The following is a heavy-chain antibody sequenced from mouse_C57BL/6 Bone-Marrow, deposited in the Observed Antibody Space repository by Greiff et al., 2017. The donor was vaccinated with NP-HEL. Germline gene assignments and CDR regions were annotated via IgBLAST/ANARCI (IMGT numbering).Heavy chain of an antibody. Sequence: EVQLVESGEGLVKPGGSLKLSCAASGFTFSSYAMSWVRQTPEKRLEWVAYISSGGDYIYYADTVKGRFTISRDNARNTLYLQMSSLKSEDTAMYYCTRGHYYGSSHWYFDVWGTGTTVTVSS. D-gene: IGHD1-1*01. CDR1: GFTFSSYA. CDR2: ISSGGDYI. V-gene: IGHV5-9-1*02. J-gene: IGHJ1*03. CDR3: TRGHYYGSSHWYFDV.